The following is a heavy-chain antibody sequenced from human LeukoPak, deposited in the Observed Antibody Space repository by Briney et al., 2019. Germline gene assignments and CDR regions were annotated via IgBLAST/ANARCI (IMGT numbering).Heavy chain of an antibody. D-gene: IGHD3-10*01. CDR2: IYYSGST. CDR3: ARARITRPWYFDL. Sequence: PSETLSLTCTVSGGSISSYYWSWIRQPPGKGLEWIGYIYYSGSTNYNPSLKCRVTISVDTSKNQFSLKLSSVTAADTAVYYCARARITRPWYFDLWGRGTLVTVSS. V-gene: IGHV4-59*01. J-gene: IGHJ2*01. CDR1: GGSISSYY.